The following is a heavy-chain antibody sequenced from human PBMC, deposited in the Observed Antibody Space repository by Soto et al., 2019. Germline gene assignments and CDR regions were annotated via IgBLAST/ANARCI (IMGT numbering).Heavy chain of an antibody. CDR2: IGPETGAT. Sequence: ASVTGSCNASGSTFPGHYVHWVRQAPEQGPEWMGEIGPETGATRYAQKFRGRVTMTRDMSITTVYMELNNLSPDDTAVYYCGRGRSGQIVVFYWGQGTPVTVSS. V-gene: IGHV1-2*02. CDR1: GSTFPGHY. J-gene: IGHJ4*02. D-gene: IGHD5-12*01. CDR3: GRGRSGQIVVFY.